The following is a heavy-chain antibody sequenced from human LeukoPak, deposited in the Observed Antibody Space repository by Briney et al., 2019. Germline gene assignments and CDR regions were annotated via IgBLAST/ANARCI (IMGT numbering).Heavy chain of an antibody. V-gene: IGHV3-30-3*01. CDR1: GFTFSSYA. Sequence: GRSLRLSCAASGFTFSSYAMHWVRQAPGKGLEWVSVISYDGSNKYYADSVKGRFTISRDNSKNTLYLQMNSLRAEDTAVYHWARDRAMVRGVNYYYYGMDVWGQGTTVTASS. CDR2: ISYDGSNK. CDR3: ARDRAMVRGVNYYYYGMDV. J-gene: IGHJ6*01. D-gene: IGHD3-10*01.